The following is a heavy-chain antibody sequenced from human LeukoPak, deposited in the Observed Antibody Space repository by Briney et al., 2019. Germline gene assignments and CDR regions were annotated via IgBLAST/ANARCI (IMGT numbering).Heavy chain of an antibody. D-gene: IGHD6-13*01. CDR3: GRAFPPLRTAAAGDY. J-gene: IGHJ4*02. CDR1: GFTFSDCD. CDR2: ISYRTSHI. V-gene: IGHV3-21*01. Sequence: GGSLRLSCTASGFTFSDCDMNWFRQAPGKGLEWVSSISYRTSHIYYADSVKGRFTISRDDAKNSLYLQMDSLRAEDTAVYFCGRAFPPLRTAAAGDYWGQGTLVTVSS.